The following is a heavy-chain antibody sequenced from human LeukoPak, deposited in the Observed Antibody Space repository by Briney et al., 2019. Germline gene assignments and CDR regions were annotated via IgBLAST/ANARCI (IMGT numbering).Heavy chain of an antibody. CDR2: IKSKTYSRTT. J-gene: IGHJ4*02. CDR3: TAELGVWCGARYFVY. CDR1: GFTFTNAW. Sequence: PGRSLRLSCAGSGFTFTNAWMSWVRQAPGKGLEWVGRIKSKTYSRTTDYAAPVNGRFTISRDDSKNTLYLQMHNLTTEDTAVHHCTAELGVWCGARYFVYGGEGTPVTVSS. D-gene: IGHD3-10*01. V-gene: IGHV3-15*01.